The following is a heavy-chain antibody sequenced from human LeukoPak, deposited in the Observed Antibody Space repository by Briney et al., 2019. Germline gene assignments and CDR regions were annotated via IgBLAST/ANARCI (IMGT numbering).Heavy chain of an antibody. Sequence: ASVKVSCKTSGYTFSTYDISWVRQAPGQGLEWMGWINTHTGDPNYAPNFQGRVTMTTDTSTNTAYMELRSLGSDDMAVYYCARGPGGCSGGSCYHDYWGQGALVTVSS. CDR3: ARGPGGCSGGSCYHDY. V-gene: IGHV1-18*03. D-gene: IGHD2-15*01. CDR1: GYTFSTYD. J-gene: IGHJ4*02. CDR2: INTHTGDP.